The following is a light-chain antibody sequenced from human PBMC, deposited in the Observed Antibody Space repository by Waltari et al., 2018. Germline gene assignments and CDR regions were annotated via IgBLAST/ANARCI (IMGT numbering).Light chain of an antibody. CDR1: SSDIGGHNY. CDR3: SSYASSK. Sequence: QSALTQPASVSGSPGQTITISCTGTSSDIGGHNYVSWYQQHPGKAPNLIIYDVVQRPSGVSNRFSGSKSGTTASLTISGLQAEYDAIYYCSSYASSKFGGGTKLTVL. V-gene: IGLV2-14*01. J-gene: IGLJ2*01. CDR2: DVV.